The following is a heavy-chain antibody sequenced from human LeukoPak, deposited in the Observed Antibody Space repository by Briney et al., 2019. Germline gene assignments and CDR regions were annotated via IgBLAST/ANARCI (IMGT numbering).Heavy chain of an antibody. CDR3: ARKYDSSGYYYSSIGY. CDR1: GFTFSDYY. Sequence: PGGSLRLSCAASGFTFSDYYMSWIRQAPGKGLEWASYISSSGSTIYYADSVKGRFTISRDNAKNSLYLQMNSLRAEDTAVYYCARKYDSSGYYYSSIGYWGQGTLVTVSS. D-gene: IGHD3-22*01. V-gene: IGHV3-11*01. CDR2: ISSSGSTI. J-gene: IGHJ4*02.